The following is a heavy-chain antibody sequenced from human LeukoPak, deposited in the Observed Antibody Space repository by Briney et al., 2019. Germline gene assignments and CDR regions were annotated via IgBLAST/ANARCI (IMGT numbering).Heavy chain of an antibody. Sequence: GGSLRLSCAASKFTFSDYYMSWIPQAPGKGLEWVSSISSSGSTIYYADSVKVRFTISRDNAKNSLYLQMDSLRAEDTAVYFCARDAGSRLDVWGQGTTVTVSS. V-gene: IGHV3-11*01. CDR1: KFTFSDYY. CDR2: ISSSGSTI. CDR3: ARDAGSRLDV. J-gene: IGHJ6*02.